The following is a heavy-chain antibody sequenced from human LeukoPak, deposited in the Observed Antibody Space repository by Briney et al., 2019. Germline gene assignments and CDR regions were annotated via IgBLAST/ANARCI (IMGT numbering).Heavy chain of an antibody. CDR3: ARRGPAGSSSSGMDV. J-gene: IGHJ6*02. CDR1: GDSVSSNSVT. V-gene: IGHV6-1*01. Sequence: SQTLSLTCAISGDSVSSNSVTWNWIRQSPSRGLEWLGRTYYRSRWYFDYAVSVNSRITINPDTSKNQFSLQLNSVTLEDTAVYYCARRGPAGSSSSGMDVWGQGTTLTVSS. D-gene: IGHD6-6*01. CDR2: TYYRSRWYF.